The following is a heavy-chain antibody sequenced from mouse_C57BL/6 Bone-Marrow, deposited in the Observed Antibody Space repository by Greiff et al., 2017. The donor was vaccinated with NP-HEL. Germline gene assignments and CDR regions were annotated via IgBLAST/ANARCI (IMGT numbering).Heavy chain of an antibody. V-gene: IGHV5-6*02. CDR1: GFTFSSYG. CDR2: ISSGGSYT. CDR3: ARRLPAWFAY. J-gene: IGHJ3*01. Sequence: EVKVVESGGDLVKPGGSLQLSCAASGFTFSSYGMSWVRQTPDKRLAWVATISSGGSYTYYPDSVKGRFTISRDNAKNTLYLQMSSLKSEDTAMYYWARRLPAWFAYWGQGTLVTGSA.